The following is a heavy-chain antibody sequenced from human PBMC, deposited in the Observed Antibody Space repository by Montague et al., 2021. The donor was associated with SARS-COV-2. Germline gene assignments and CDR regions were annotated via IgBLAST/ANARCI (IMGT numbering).Heavy chain of an antibody. V-gene: IGHV3-7*01. Sequence: SLRLSCAASGFKFSDYWMIWIRQAPGKGLEWVANIRHDGSLKYLTDSVKGRFTISRDNAKKSLYLQMNSLRVEDTAIHYCARDQDYHVGDNYYDAFDIWGQGAMVAVSS. J-gene: IGHJ3*02. D-gene: IGHD2-21*01. CDR1: GFKFSDYW. CDR2: IRHDGSLK. CDR3: ARDQDYHVGDNYYDAFDI.